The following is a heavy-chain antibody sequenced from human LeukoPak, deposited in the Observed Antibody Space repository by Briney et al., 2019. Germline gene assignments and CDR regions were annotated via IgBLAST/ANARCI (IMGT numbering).Heavy chain of an antibody. D-gene: IGHD3-10*01. CDR3: ARDYYGSGSYYEPFDY. CDR1: GYTFTSYY. V-gene: IGHV1-46*01. J-gene: IGHJ4*02. CDR2: XNXSGGST. Sequence: ASVKVSCKASGYTFTSYYMHWVRQAPGQXXXXXXXXNXSGGSTXXXXXXXGXXXMTKDTSXSXVYMELSSLRSEDTAVYYCARDYYGSGSYYEPFDYWGQGTLVTVSS.